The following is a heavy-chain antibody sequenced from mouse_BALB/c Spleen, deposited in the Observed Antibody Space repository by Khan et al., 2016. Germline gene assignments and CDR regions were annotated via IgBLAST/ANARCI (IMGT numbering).Heavy chain of an antibody. CDR3: ARYYGSRLYYFDY. V-gene: IGHV9-3-1*01. Sequence: QVQLQQPGPELKKPGETVKISCKASGYTFTNYGMNWVKQAPGKGLKWMGWINTYTGEPTYADDFKGRIAFSLETSASTAYLQINNLKNEDTATYFCARYYGSRLYYFDYWGQGTTLTVSS. CDR2: INTYTGEP. CDR1: GYTFTNYG. J-gene: IGHJ2*01. D-gene: IGHD1-1*01.